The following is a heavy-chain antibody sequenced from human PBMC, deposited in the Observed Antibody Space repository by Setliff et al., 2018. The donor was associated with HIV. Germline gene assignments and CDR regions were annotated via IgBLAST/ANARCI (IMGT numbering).Heavy chain of an antibody. J-gene: IGHJ5*02. D-gene: IGHD3-3*01. CDR2: IYTSGNSRYT. V-gene: IGHV4-39*07. CDR3: AREREAWSAYDS. Sequence: PSETLSLTCTVSGGSISNSDFYWGWIRQSPGKGLEWIGHIYTSGNSRYTNYNSSLESRVAISLDTSSNQFSLKLSSVTAADTAVYHCAREREAWSAYDSWGQGTLVTVSS. CDR1: GGSISNSDFY.